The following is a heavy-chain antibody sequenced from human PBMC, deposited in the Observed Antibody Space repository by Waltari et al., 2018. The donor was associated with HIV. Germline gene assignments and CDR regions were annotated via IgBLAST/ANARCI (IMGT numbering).Heavy chain of an antibody. V-gene: IGHV4-30-4*01. CDR2: IYYSGST. CDR1: GGPISSVGSY. D-gene: IGHD3-10*01. CDR3: AKDPLGFGYYGMNV. Sequence: VQLQESGPGLVKASQTLSLTRTASGGPISSVGSYWSWIRQSPGKGLEWIGHIYYSGSTYYNPSLKSRVTISVDTAKNHFSLKLSSVAAADTAVYYCAKDPLGFGYYGMNVWGQGTTVTVSS. J-gene: IGHJ6*01.